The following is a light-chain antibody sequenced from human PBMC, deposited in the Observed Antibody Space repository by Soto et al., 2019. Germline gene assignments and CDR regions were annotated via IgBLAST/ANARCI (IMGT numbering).Light chain of an antibody. J-gene: IGKJ4*01. CDR1: QNIDIF. V-gene: IGKV1-39*01. Sequence: IQMTQSPSTLSGSVGDRATITCRSSQNIDIFLSWYHQKPGRAPDLMIYGASTLQNGVPSRFSGSGSGTDFSLTISSLQTEDFGNYYGQQSYSAPPLTFGAGTKVDIK. CDR3: QQSYSAPPLT. CDR2: GAS.